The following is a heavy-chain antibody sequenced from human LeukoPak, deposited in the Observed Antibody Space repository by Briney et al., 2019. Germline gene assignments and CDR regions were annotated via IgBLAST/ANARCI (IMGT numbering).Heavy chain of an antibody. Sequence: PSETLSLTCAVYGGSFSGYYWSWIRQPPGKGLEWIGEINHSGSTNYNPSLKGRVTISVDTSKNQFSLKLSSVTAADTAVYYCASEHCGGDCYGYWGQGTLVTVSS. CDR2: INHSGST. CDR1: GGSFSGYY. CDR3: ASEHCGGDCYGY. D-gene: IGHD2-21*01. V-gene: IGHV4-34*01. J-gene: IGHJ4*02.